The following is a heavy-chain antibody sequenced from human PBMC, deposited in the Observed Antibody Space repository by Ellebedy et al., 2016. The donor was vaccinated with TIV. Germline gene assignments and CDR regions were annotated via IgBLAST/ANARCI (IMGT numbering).Heavy chain of an antibody. CDR1: GFTFSSYD. D-gene: IGHD2-21*01. V-gene: IGHV3-13*01. CDR3: ARVGFGDTAVDY. Sequence: GASLKISCAASGFTFSSYDMHWVRQGTGKGLEWVSAIGTAGDTYYPRNVKGRFTISRENAKNSLYLQMTSLRAEDTAVYYCARVGFGDTAVDYWGQGTLVTVSS. J-gene: IGHJ4*03. CDR2: IGTAGDT.